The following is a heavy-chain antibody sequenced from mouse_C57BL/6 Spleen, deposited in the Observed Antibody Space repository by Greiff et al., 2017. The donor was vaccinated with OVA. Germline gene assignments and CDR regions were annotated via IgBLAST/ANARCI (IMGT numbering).Heavy chain of an antibody. CDR2: IWSDGST. CDR3: ARTEYYSRRAMGY. J-gene: IGHJ4*01. CDR1: GFSLTSYG. D-gene: IGHD1-1*01. Sequence: LQESGPGLVAPSQSLSITCTVSGFSLTSYGVHWVRQPPGKGLEWLVVIWSDGSTTYNSALKSRLSISKDNSKSQVFLKMNSLQTDDTAIYYWARTEYYSRRAMGYWGQGTSVTVSS. V-gene: IGHV2-6*03.